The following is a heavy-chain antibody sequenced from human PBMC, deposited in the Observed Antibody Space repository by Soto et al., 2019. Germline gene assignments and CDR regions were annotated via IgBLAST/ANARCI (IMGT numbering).Heavy chain of an antibody. CDR3: AREAQDFWSGYYTEVGWFDP. V-gene: IGHV4-31*03. CDR1: GGSISSGGYY. CDR2: IYYSGGT. Sequence: QVQLQESGPGLVKPSQTLSLTCTVSGGSISSGGYYWSWIRQHPGKGLEWIGYIYYSGGTYYNPSLKSRVTISVDTSKNQFSLKLSSVTAADTAVYSCAREAQDFWSGYYTEVGWFDPWGQGTLVTVSS. D-gene: IGHD3-3*01. J-gene: IGHJ5*02.